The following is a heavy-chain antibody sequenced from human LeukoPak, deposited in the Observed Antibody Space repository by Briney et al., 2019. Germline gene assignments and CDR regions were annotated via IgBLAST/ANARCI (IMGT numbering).Heavy chain of an antibody. V-gene: IGHV1-18*01. CDR2: ISAYNGNT. J-gene: IGHJ4*02. CDR1: GYTFTSYG. CDR3: ARGLVTMVRGVIIRAWDY. Sequence: GASVKVSCKASGYTFTSYGISWVRQAPGQGLEWMGWISAYNGNTNYAQKLQGRVTMTTDTSTSTAYMELRSLRSDDTAVYYCARGLVTMVRGVIIRAWDYWGQGTLVTVSS. D-gene: IGHD3-10*01.